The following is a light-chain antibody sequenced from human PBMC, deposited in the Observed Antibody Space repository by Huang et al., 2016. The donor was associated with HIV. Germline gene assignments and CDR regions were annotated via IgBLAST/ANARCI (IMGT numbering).Light chain of an antibody. CDR3: QQYYSTPLT. CDR1: QSVLYNSNNKNF. Sequence: DIWMTQFPDSLAVSLGERATINCRSSQSVLYNSNNKNFLAWYQQKPGQPPKLLFYWASTRESGVPDRFTGSGSGTDFTLTISSLQAEDVAVYYCQQYYSTPLTFGGGTKVEIK. V-gene: IGKV4-1*01. CDR2: WAS. J-gene: IGKJ4*01.